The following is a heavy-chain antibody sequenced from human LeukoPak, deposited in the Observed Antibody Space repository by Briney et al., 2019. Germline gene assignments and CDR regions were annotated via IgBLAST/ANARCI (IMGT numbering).Heavy chain of an antibody. CDR1: GYTFTGYY. CDR2: INPNSGGT. J-gene: IGHJ3*02. D-gene: IGHD6-13*01. V-gene: IGHV1-2*02. Sequence: ASVKVSCKASGYTFTGYYMHWVRQAPGQGLEWMGWINPNSGGTNYAQKFQGRVTMTRGTSISTAYMELSRLRSDDTAVYYCAREGSWYRDAFDIWGQGTMVTVSS. CDR3: AREGSWYRDAFDI.